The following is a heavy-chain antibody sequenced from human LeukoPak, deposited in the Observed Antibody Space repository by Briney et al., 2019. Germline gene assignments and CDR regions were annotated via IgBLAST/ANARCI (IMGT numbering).Heavy chain of an antibody. CDR3: ATATMVRDVHFDY. J-gene: IGHJ4*02. V-gene: IGHV1-69*13. Sequence: VASVKVSCKASGYTFTDYYMHWVRQAPGQGLEWMGGIIPIFGSANYAQKFQGRVTITADESTSTAYMELSSLRSEDTAVYYCATATMVRDVHFDYWGQGTLVTVSS. D-gene: IGHD3-10*01. CDR2: IIPIFGSA. CDR1: GYTFTDYY.